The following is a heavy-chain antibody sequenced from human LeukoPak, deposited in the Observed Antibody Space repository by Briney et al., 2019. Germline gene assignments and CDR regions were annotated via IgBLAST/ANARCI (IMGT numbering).Heavy chain of an antibody. CDR1: GFTFSNAW. J-gene: IGHJ4*01. CDR3: ARDRVDYVWGSYRLGYFDY. CDR2: IKSKTDGGTT. V-gene: IGHV3-15*01. Sequence: GGSLRLSCAASGFTFSNAWMSWVRQSPGKGLEWVGRIKSKTDGGTTDYAAPVKGRFTISRDDSKNTLYLQMNSLRAEDTAVYYCARDRVDYVWGSYRLGYFDYWGQGTLVTVSS. D-gene: IGHD3-16*02.